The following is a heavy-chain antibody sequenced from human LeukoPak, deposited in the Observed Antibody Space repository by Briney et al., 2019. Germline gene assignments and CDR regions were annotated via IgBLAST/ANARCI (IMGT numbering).Heavy chain of an antibody. V-gene: IGHV5-51*01. CDR3: PRQEGFDFWSGFYTGYYSGMDV. CDR1: GYSFSSYW. CDR2: IYPGDSDT. D-gene: IGHD3-3*01. Sequence: GESLKISCQGSGYSFSSYWIAWVRQMPGRGLEWMGIIYPGDSDTRYSPSFQGQVTISADTSTSTAYLQWSSLKASDTGMYYCPRQEGFDFWSGFYTGYYSGMDVWGQGTTVTVSS. J-gene: IGHJ6*02.